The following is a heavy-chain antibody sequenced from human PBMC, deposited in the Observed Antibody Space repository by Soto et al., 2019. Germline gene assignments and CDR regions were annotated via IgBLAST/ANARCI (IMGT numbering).Heavy chain of an antibody. V-gene: IGHV3-23*01. D-gene: IGHD3-22*01. CDR3: AKNTTCYYDRTGPGDYFDY. Sequence: GSLRLSCAASGFTFSSNAMSWVRQVPGKGLEWVSGITGSGGITHYADSVKGRFTISRDNSRNTLHLQMNYLRVEDTAVYFCAKNTTCYYDRTGPGDYFDYWGQGTLVTVSS. CDR2: ITGSGGIT. J-gene: IGHJ4*02. CDR1: GFTFSSNA.